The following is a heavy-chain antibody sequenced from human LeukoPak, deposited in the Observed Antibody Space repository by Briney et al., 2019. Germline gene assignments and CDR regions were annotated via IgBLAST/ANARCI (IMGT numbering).Heavy chain of an antibody. CDR2: ISYDGSSK. J-gene: IGHJ3*02. CDR1: GFTFSNYA. Sequence: GGSLRLSCAASGFTFSNYAMHWVRQAPGKGLEWVAFISYDGSSKCYADSVKGRFTISRDNSKNTLYLQMNSLRAEDTAVYYCAGEQNAFDKWGQGTMVTVSS. CDR3: AGEQNAFDK. V-gene: IGHV3-30*04.